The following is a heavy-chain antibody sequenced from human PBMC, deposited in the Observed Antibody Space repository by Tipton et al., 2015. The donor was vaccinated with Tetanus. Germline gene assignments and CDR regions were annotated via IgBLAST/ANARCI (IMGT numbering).Heavy chain of an antibody. CDR2: SWYDGTDK. V-gene: IGHV3-33*01. D-gene: IGHD2-15*01. CDR3: ARGADCSGGSCFSGDFDN. J-gene: IGHJ4*02. Sequence: SLRLSCAASGFIFSSYGIHWVCQAPGKGLEWVAVSWYDGTDKYYADSVKGRFTISRDNSKNTLYLQMNSLRAEDTAVYYCARGADCSGGSCFSGDFDNWGQGTQVTVSS. CDR1: GFIFSSYG.